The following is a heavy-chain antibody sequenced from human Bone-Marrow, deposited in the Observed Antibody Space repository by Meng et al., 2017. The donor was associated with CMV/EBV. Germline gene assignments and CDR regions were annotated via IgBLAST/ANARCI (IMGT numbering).Heavy chain of an antibody. V-gene: IGHV3-21*06. CDR2: ITMAGEST. CDR1: GFIFSDYA. Sequence: GGSLRLSCEGSGFIFSDYAMNWVRQAPGKGLEYVSSITMAGESTFYADSVKGRFFISRDNGKNLLFLQMNSLKAEDAGVYYCVREPLNAAFAVWGHGKRVTGSS. J-gene: IGHJ3*01. CDR3: VREPLNAAFAV.